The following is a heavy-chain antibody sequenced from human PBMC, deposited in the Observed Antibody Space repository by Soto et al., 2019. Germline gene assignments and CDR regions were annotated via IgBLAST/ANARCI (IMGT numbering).Heavy chain of an antibody. CDR3: ARHRSGYYDS. J-gene: IGHJ5*02. CDR1: SGSIDNVYW. V-gene: IGHV4-4*02. D-gene: IGHD3-3*01. Sequence: SETLSLTCAVSSGSIDNVYWWSWVRQSPGKGLEWIGETSHDGVTNYNPSLEGRVTISIDMSKNQFSLRLTSVTAADTAVYSCARHRSGYYDSWGEGTLVTVSS. CDR2: TSHDGVT.